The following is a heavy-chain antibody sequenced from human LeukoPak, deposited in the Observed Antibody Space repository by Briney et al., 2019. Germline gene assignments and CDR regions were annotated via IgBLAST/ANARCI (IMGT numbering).Heavy chain of an antibody. CDR1: GFTFSSYV. Sequence: GGSLRLSCAASGFTFSSYVMSWVRQAPGKGLEWVAVISYDGSNKYYADSVKGRFTISRDNSKNTLYLQMNSLRAEDTAVYYCARSTYFDYWGQGTLVTVSS. CDR3: ARSTYFDY. J-gene: IGHJ4*02. CDR2: ISYDGSNK. V-gene: IGHV3-30-3*01.